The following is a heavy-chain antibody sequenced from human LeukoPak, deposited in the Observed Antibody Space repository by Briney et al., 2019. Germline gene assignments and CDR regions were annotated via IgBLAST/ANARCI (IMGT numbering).Heavy chain of an antibody. CDR1: GGSFSGYY. V-gene: IGHV4-34*01. CDR2: ISHSGAT. CDR3: TRENRPFCPFAY. Sequence: SETLSLTCAVYGGSFSGYYWSWVRQAPGKGLEWIGEISHSGATNYNPSLRSRVTMFLDRANNQFSLSLTSVTAADSAVYYCTRENRPFCPFAYWGQGVLVTVSS. J-gene: IGHJ4*02. D-gene: IGHD2/OR15-2a*01.